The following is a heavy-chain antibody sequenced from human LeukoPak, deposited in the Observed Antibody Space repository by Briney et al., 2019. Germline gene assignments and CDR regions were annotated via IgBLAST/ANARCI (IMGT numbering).Heavy chain of an antibody. CDR2: IIPIFGTA. Sequence: ALVKVSCKASGGTFSSYAISWVRQAPGQGLEWMGGIIPIFGTANYAQKFQGRVTITADESTSTAYMELSSLRSEDTAVYYCARDRAPYSSGWYNFDYWGQGTLVTVSS. J-gene: IGHJ4*02. V-gene: IGHV1-69*13. CDR3: ARDRAPYSSGWYNFDY. D-gene: IGHD6-19*01. CDR1: GGTFSSYA.